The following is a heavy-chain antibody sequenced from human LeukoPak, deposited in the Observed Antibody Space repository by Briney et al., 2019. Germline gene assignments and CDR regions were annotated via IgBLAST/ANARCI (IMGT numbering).Heavy chain of an antibody. CDR1: GFTLSDYW. D-gene: IGHD2-15*01. Sequence: PGGSLRLSCAASGFTLSDYWMHWVRQAPGKGLEWISRIYSDESSAYYADSVKGRFTISRDNAKKTLYLQMNSLRAEDTAMYYCAKDRGSWGLVYYFDYWGQGTLVTVSS. J-gene: IGHJ4*02. CDR2: IYSDESSA. V-gene: IGHV3-74*01. CDR3: AKDRGSWGLVYYFDY.